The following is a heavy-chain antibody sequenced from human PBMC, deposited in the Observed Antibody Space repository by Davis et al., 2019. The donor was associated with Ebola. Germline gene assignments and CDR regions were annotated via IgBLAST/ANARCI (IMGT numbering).Heavy chain of an antibody. CDR1: GFTVSSNY. J-gene: IGHJ6*02. Sequence: PGGSLRLSCAASGFTVSSNYMSWVRQAPGKGLEWVSSISGSGGSTYYADSVKGRFTISRDNSKNTLYLQMNSLRAEDTAVYYCAKGGYCSGGSCYSDYYYGMDVWGQGTTVTVSS. CDR2: ISGSGGST. CDR3: AKGGYCSGGSCYSDYYYGMDV. V-gene: IGHV3-23*01. D-gene: IGHD2-15*01.